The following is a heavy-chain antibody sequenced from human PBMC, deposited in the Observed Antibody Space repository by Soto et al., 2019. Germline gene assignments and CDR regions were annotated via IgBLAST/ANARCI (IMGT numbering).Heavy chain of an antibody. CDR1: GGTFSSYA. CDR2: IIPIFGTA. Sequence: ASVKVSCKASGGTFSSYAISWVRQAPGQGLEWMGGIIPIFGTANYAQKFQGRVTITADESTSTAYMELSSLRSEDTAVYYCARGIRGEGPYYYGMDVWGQGTTVTVSS. V-gene: IGHV1-69*13. D-gene: IGHD3-16*01. J-gene: IGHJ6*02. CDR3: ARGIRGEGPYYYGMDV.